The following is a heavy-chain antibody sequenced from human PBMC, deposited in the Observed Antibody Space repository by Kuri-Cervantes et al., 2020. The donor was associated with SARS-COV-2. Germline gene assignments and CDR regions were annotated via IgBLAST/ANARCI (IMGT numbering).Heavy chain of an antibody. V-gene: IGHV3-21*01. CDR3: ARDPYSSGWFDY. J-gene: IGHJ4*02. Sequence: GESLKISCAASGFTFSSYGMHWVRQAPGKGLEWVSSISSSSSYIYYADSVKGRFTISRDNAKNSLYLQMNSLRAEDTAVYYCARDPYSSGWFDYWGQGTLVTVSS. CDR1: GFTFSSYG. D-gene: IGHD6-19*01. CDR2: ISSSSSYI.